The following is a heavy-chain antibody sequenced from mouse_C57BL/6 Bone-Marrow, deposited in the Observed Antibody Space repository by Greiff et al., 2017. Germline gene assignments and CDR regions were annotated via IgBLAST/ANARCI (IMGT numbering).Heavy chain of an antibody. J-gene: IGHJ4*01. CDR2: ISDGGSYT. CDR3: ARWYDYDCAMDY. Sequence: EVQGVESGGGLVKPGGSLKLSCAASGFTFSSYAMSWVRQTPEKRLEWVATISDGGSYTYYPDNVKGRFTISRDNAKNNLYLQMSHLKSEDTAMYYCARWYDYDCAMDYWGQGTSVTVSS. D-gene: IGHD2-4*01. CDR1: GFTFSSYA. V-gene: IGHV5-4*01.